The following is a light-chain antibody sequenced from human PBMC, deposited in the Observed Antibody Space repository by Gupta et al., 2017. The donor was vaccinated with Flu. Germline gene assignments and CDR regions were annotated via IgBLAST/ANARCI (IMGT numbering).Light chain of an antibody. J-gene: IGKJ1*01. Sequence: DIQMTQSPSTLSASIGDRVTITCRASQNVYNYLAWYQQKRGKGPKLLIYKASSLESGVPPRFSGSVSGTEFTLTISSLQPDDFGTYYCQQYKSYRSFGQGTKVEIK. CDR2: KAS. CDR1: QNVYNY. V-gene: IGKV1-5*03. CDR3: QQYKSYRS.